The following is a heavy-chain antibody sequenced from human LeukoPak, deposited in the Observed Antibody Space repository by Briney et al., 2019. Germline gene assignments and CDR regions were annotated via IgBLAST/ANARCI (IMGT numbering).Heavy chain of an antibody. CDR2: INPNSGGT. J-gene: IGHJ4*02. CDR1: GYTFTGYY. Sequence: GASVKVSCKASGYTFTGYYMHWVRQAPGQELEWMGWINPNSGGTNYAQKFQGRVTMTRDTSISTAYMELSRLRSDDTAVYYCARGGDDFWSGYVSYWGQGTLVTVSS. V-gene: IGHV1-2*02. CDR3: ARGGDDFWSGYVSY. D-gene: IGHD3-3*01.